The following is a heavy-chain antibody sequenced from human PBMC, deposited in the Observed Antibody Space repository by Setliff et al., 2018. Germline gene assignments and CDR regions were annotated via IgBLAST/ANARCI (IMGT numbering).Heavy chain of an antibody. J-gene: IGHJ4*02. V-gene: IGHV1-2*06. Sequence: ASVKVSCKASGYTFTGYYMHWVRQAPGQGLEWMGRINPNSGGTNYAQKFQGRVTMTRDTSISTAYMELGRLRSDDTAVYYCARGPFLEWLLYYDYWGQGTLVTVSS. CDR3: ARGPFLEWLLYYDY. CDR1: GYTFTGYY. D-gene: IGHD3-3*01. CDR2: INPNSGGT.